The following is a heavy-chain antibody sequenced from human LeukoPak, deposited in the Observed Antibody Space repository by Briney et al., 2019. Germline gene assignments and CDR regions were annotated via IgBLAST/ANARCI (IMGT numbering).Heavy chain of an antibody. CDR1: GFTFSSYR. CDR3: ARGRYSGTTYYFDY. D-gene: IGHD5-12*01. Sequence: GGSLRLSCAASGFTFSSYRMSWVRQAPGKGLEWVANIKQDGSEKYYVDSVKGRFTISRDNAKNSLYLQMNSLRAEDTAVYYCARGRYSGTTYYFDYWGQGTLVTVSS. V-gene: IGHV3-7*03. CDR2: IKQDGSEK. J-gene: IGHJ4*02.